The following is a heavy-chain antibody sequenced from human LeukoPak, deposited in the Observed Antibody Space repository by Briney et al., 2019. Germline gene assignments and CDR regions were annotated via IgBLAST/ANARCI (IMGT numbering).Heavy chain of an antibody. V-gene: IGHV3-7*04. Sequence: GGSLRLSCAASGFTVSSNYMTWVRQAPGKGPEWVANINQDGSERYYVDAVKGRFTISRDNAKNSLYLQMNSLRLEDTALYYCARANAMDVWGQGTTVTVSS. CDR1: GFTVSSNY. J-gene: IGHJ6*02. CDR2: INQDGSER. CDR3: ARANAMDV.